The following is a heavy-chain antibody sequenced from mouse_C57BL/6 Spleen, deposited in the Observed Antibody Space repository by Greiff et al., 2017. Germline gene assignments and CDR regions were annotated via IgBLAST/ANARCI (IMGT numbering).Heavy chain of an antibody. CDR3: ARAGDSPYYAMDY. Sequence: QVQLQQPGAELVRPGSSVKLSCKASGYTFTSYWMHWVKQRPIQGLEWIGNIDPSDSETHYNQKFKDKATLTVDKSSSTAYMQLSSLTSEDSSVYYCARAGDSPYYAMDYWGQGTSVTVSS. V-gene: IGHV1-52*01. CDR1: GYTFTSYW. CDR2: IDPSDSET. J-gene: IGHJ4*01.